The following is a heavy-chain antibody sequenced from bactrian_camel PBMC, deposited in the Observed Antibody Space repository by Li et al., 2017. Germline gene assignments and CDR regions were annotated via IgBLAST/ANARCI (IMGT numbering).Heavy chain of an antibody. CDR2: IHTGTGFT. CDR1: TGTFRSAC. V-gene: IGHV3S1*01. J-gene: IGHJ6*01. CDR3: AAVRYGVTWYPLCRARSADFGY. Sequence: HVQLVESGGGSVQAGGSLRLSCAARTGTFRSACMGWIRQVSGKEREGVAHIHTGTGFTDYADSVKGRFTISKDNAKNTLYLQMNSLKPEDTAMYSCAAVRYGVTWYPLCRARSADFGYWGQGTQVTV. D-gene: IGHD6*01.